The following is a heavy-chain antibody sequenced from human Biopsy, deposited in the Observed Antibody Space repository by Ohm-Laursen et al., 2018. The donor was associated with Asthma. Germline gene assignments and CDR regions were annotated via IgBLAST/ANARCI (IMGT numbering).Heavy chain of an antibody. J-gene: IGHJ4*02. D-gene: IGHD1-14*01. V-gene: IGHV2-70*04. CDR1: GFSLSSSGAN. Sequence: TQTLTLTSSFSGFSLSSSGANVNWIRQPPGKALEWLARIDWEEDKFYSTSLRTRLTIPKGSSEDQVVLTMTNMGPVDTATYYCTRHNDYWGPGILVTVSS. CDR3: TRHNDY. CDR2: IDWEEDK.